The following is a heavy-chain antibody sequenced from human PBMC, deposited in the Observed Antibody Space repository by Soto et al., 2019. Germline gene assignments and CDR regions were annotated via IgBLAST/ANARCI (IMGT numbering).Heavy chain of an antibody. D-gene: IGHD3-10*01. CDR3: ARRTNYYASGFDD. CDR1: GGSISSSSYY. J-gene: IGHJ4*02. Sequence: SETLSLTCTVSGGSISSSSYYWGWIRQPPGKGLEWIGSIYYNENTYCNPSLKSRVTMSLDTSKNHFSLRLSSVTAADTAVYYCARRTNYYASGFDDWGQGTLVTVSS. CDR2: IYYNENT. V-gene: IGHV4-39*02.